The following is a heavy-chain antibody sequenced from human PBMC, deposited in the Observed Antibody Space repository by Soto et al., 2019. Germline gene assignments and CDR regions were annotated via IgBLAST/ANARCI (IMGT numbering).Heavy chain of an antibody. Sequence: QVHLVQSGLEVRKPGASVRLSCKASGYTFTSHGISWVRQAPGQGLEWVGWISPFNGRRDIGDSFQGRVSMSTDTGSAYMEVRGLRFDDTAIYFCGRCIQPSAPSATDVWGQGTTVIVSS. V-gene: IGHV1-18*01. D-gene: IGHD1-1*01. CDR1: GYTFTSHG. J-gene: IGHJ6*02. CDR2: ISPFNGRR. CDR3: GRCIQPSAPSATDV.